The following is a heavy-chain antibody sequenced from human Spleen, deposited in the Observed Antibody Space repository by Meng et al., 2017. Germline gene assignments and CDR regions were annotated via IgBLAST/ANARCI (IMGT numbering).Heavy chain of an antibody. D-gene: IGHD3-10*01. CDR3: VKGTPGRSYCDY. Sequence: QAQLLQSGAEVKKPGASVWISCKASGYTSASYGISWFRQAPGQGLEWMGWFVSNADTYPAQKFQGRVTMTRDTHTSTDFMELRSLRFDDTAVYYCVKGTPGRSYCDYWGPGTLVTVSS. CDR2: FVSNADT. CDR1: GYTSASYG. J-gene: IGHJ4*02. V-gene: IGHV1-18*01.